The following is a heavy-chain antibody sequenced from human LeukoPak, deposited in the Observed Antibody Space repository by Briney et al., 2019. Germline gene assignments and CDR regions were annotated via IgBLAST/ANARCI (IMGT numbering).Heavy chain of an antibody. V-gene: IGHV4-59*08. CDR1: GGSISSYY. CDR3: ATGIFWEYPGNSGWVYFDY. CDR2: IYYSGST. J-gene: IGHJ4*02. Sequence: SETLSLTCTVSGGSISSYYWSWIRQPPGKGLEWIGYIYYSGSTNYNPSLKSRVTISVDTSKNQFSLKLSSVTAADTAVYYCATGIFWEYPGNSGWVYFDYWGQGTLVTVSP. D-gene: IGHD4-23*01.